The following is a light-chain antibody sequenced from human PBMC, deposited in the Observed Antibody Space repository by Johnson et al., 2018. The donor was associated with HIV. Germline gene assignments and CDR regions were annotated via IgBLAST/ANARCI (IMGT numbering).Light chain of an antibody. CDR1: SSTIGNNF. CDR3: GTWDTRLSAGHV. Sequence: QPVLTQPPSVSAAPGQKVTISCSGSSSTIGNNFVSWYQVLPGTAPKLLIYKDNERPSGIPDRFSGSKSGTSATLGITGLQTGDEADYYCGTWDTRLSAGHVFGTGTRVTVL. J-gene: IGLJ1*01. CDR2: KDN. V-gene: IGLV1-51*02.